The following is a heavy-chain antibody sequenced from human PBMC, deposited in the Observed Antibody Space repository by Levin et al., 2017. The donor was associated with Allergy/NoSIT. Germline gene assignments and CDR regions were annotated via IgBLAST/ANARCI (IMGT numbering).Heavy chain of an antibody. CDR2: INQDGTEI. Sequence: SLRLSCSSSLFLFLLSFLTWVRQAPGKGLELLANINQDGTEIYYVDSVRGRFTLSLSHAKNSVSLQMNNLRAEDTAVYYCARDGVPTNRPYGANWFALWGQGTVVSV. CDR3: ARDGVPTNRPYGANWFAL. J-gene: IGHJ5*02. D-gene: IGHD2-8*01. CDR1: LFLFLLSF. V-gene: IGHV3-7*03.